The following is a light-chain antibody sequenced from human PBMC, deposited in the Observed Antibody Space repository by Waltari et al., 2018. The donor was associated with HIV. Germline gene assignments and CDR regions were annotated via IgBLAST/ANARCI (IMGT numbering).Light chain of an antibody. Sequence: QSALTQPPSVSGSPGQSVTISCIGTSSDIGSFDHVSWFQQPPGSAPKLLIFGVSNRPSGVPDRFSGSKSGNTASLTICGLQAEDEADYYCSSYRSSITLLFGGGTKLTVL. V-gene: IGLV2-18*02. CDR1: SSDIGSFDH. J-gene: IGLJ3*02. CDR3: SSYRSSITLL. CDR2: GVS.